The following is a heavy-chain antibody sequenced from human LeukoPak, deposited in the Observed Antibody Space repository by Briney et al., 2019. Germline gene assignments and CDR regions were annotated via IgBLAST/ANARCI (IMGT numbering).Heavy chain of an antibody. CDR3: ARDYYDSSGWYYFDY. CDR1: GFTFSSYA. CDR2: ISYDGSNK. J-gene: IGHJ4*02. Sequence: GRSLRLSCAASGFTFSSYAMHWVRQAPGKGLEWVAVISYDGSNKYYADSVKGRFTISRDNAKNSLYLQMNSLRAEDTAVYYCARDYYDSSGWYYFDYWGQGTLVTVSS. D-gene: IGHD3-22*01. V-gene: IGHV3-30-3*01.